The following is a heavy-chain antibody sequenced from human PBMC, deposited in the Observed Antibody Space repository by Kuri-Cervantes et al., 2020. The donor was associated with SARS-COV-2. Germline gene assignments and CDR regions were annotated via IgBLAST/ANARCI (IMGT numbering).Heavy chain of an antibody. V-gene: IGHV1-69*13. CDR2: TIPIFGSP. D-gene: IGHD3-16*01. CDR1: GTAFSSFT. CDR3: ASRMGDLTSYTWYKWFDY. Sequence: SVKVSCKASGTAFSSFTINWVRQAPGQGLEWMGGTIPIFGSPIYAQKFQGRLSITADESTSSVHMELSSLSSQDTAIYYCASRMGDLTSYTWYKWFDYWGQGTLVTVSS. J-gene: IGHJ5*01.